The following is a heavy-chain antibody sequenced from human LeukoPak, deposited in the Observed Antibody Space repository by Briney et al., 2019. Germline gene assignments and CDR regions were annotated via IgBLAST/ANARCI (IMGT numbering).Heavy chain of an antibody. CDR1: GGTFSSYA. V-gene: IGHV1-69*13. D-gene: IGHD2-2*01. CDR2: IIPIFGTA. CDR3: ARGGIVVVPDPGDYYYGMDV. Sequence: GASVKVSCKASGGTFSSYAISWVRQAPGQGLEWMGGIIPIFGTANYAQKFQGRVTITADESTSTAYMELSSLRSEDTAVYYCARGGIVVVPDPGDYYYGMDVWGQGTTVTVSS. J-gene: IGHJ6*02.